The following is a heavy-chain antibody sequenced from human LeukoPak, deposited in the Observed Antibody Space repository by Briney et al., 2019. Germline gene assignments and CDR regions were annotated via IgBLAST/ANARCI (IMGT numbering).Heavy chain of an antibody. V-gene: IGHV3-23*01. J-gene: IGHJ4*02. CDR2: ISGSGGST. CDR1: GITLSNYG. D-gene: IGHD3-22*01. CDR3: AKRGVVIRVILVGFHKEAYYFDS. Sequence: GGSVRLSCAVSGITLSNYGMSWVRQAPGKGLEWVAGISGSGGSTNYADSVKGRFTISRDNPKNTLFLQMNSLRAEDTAVYFCAKRGVVIRVILVGFHKEAYYFDSWGQGALVTVSS.